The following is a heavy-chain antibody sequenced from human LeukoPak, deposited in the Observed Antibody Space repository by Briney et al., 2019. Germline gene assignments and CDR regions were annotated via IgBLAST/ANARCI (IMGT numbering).Heavy chain of an antibody. Sequence: GTVGYYSGKPSSHTVTRDNINGVGGARRLRIKWMGWMNPNSGNTGYAQKFQGRVTMTRNTSISTAYMELSSLRSEDTAVYYCARAASLTDFDYWGQGTLVTVSS. CDR3: ARAASLTDFDY. CDR2: MNPNSGNT. CDR1: SHTVTRDN. D-gene: IGHD6-25*01. J-gene: IGHJ4*02. V-gene: IGHV1-8*01.